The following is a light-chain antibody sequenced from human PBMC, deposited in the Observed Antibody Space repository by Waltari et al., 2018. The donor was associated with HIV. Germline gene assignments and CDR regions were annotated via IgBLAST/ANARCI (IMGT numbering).Light chain of an antibody. CDR2: GAS. CDR1: QSVSSSY. J-gene: IGKJ4*01. CDR3: QQYGSSSLT. Sequence: EIVLTQSPGTLSLSPGERATLSCRASQSVSSSYLAWYQQKPGQAPRLLIYGASSRATGIPDRVSGSGSGTDFTLTISRLEPEDFAVYYCQQYGSSSLTFGGRTKVEIK. V-gene: IGKV3-20*01.